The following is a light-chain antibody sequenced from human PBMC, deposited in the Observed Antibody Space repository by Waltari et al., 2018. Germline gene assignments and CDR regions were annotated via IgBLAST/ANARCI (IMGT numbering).Light chain of an antibody. CDR1: YIGSKN. V-gene: IGLV3-21*01. CDR2: YDT. Sequence: SYDVAQPRSVSVSPGQTARITCGGDYIGSKNVHWYQQKPTQAPKLVISYDTDRPSGIPDRFSGSNSGNTATLTIRGVEAGDEADFYCQVWDSSSDRRVFGGGTRLTVL. CDR3: QVWDSSSDRRV. J-gene: IGLJ3*02.